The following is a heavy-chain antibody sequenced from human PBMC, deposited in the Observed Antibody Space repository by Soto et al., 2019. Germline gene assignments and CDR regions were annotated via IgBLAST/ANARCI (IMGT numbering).Heavy chain of an antibody. CDR1: GGTFSSYA. D-gene: IGHD4-17*01. CDR2: IIPIFGTA. V-gene: IGHV1-69*13. CDR3: ARDTSVTTVTIDYYYYYGMDV. J-gene: IGHJ6*02. Sequence: SVKVSCKASGGTFSSYAISWVRQAPGQGLEWMGGIIPIFGTANYAQKFQGRVTITADESTSTAYMELSSLRSEDTAVYYCARDTSVTTVTIDYYYYYGMDVWGQGTTVTVSS.